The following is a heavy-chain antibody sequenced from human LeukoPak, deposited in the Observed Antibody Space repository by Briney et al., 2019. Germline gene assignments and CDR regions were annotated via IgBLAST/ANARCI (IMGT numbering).Heavy chain of an antibody. CDR2: TNPNTGDT. CDR3: ARQTHIVRASYAFDI. Sequence: ASVKVSCKASGYTFTGYYVHWVRQAPGQGLEWMGSTNPNTGDTDDAQKFQGRVTLTRDTSISTAYMELSSLTSDDTAVHYCARQTHIVRASYAFDIWGQGTVVTVSS. J-gene: IGHJ3*02. V-gene: IGHV1-2*02. CDR1: GYTFTGYY. D-gene: IGHD1-26*01.